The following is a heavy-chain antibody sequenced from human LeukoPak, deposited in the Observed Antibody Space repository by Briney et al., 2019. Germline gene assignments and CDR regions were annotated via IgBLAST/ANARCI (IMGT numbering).Heavy chain of an antibody. D-gene: IGHD3-22*01. J-gene: IGHJ4*02. CDR3: ARENSYYDSSGYYYGSGYFDY. V-gene: IGHV4-59*01. Sequence: SETLSLTCTVSGGSFSTYYWSWIRQPPGKRLEWIGYIYYSGSTNYNPSLQSRVTISVDTSKNQFSLRPSSVTAADTAMYYCARENSYYDSSGYYYGSGYFDYWGQGTLVTVSS. CDR2: IYYSGST. CDR1: GGSFSTYY.